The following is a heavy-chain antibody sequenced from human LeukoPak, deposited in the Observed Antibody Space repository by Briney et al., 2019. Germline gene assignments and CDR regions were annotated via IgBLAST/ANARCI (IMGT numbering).Heavy chain of an antibody. J-gene: IGHJ4*02. V-gene: IGHV3-7*01. CDR2: MKQDGSEK. D-gene: IGHD1-26*01. CDR1: GFTFSDYW. Sequence: GGSLSLSCAASGFTFSDYWMSWVRQVPGKGLEWVANMKQDGSEKYYVDSVKGRFTISRDNAKNSLYLQMNSLRAEDTAVYYCARDKIVGATNFGFWGQGTLVTVSS. CDR3: ARDKIVGATNFGF.